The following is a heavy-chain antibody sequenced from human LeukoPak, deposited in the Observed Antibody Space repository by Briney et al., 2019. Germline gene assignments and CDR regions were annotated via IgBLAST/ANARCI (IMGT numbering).Heavy chain of an antibody. CDR2: IGTAGDT. CDR3: ARVVADGHYYFDY. Sequence: PGGSLRLSCAASGFTFSSYDMHWVRQATGKGLEWVPAIGTAGDTYYPGSVKGRFTISRENAKNSLYLQMNSLRAGDTAVYYCARVVADGHYYFDYWGQGTLVTVSS. D-gene: IGHD5-12*01. J-gene: IGHJ4*02. CDR1: GFTFSSYD. V-gene: IGHV3-13*01.